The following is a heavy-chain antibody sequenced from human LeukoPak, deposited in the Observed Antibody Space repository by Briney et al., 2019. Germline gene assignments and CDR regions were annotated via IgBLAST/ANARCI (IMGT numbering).Heavy chain of an antibody. Sequence: GASVKVSCKASGYTFTGYYMHWVRQAPGQGLEWMGWINPNSGGTNYAQKFQGRVTMTRDTSISTAYMELSRLRSDDTAVYYCARDREKSTVVTHLDYRGQGTLVTVSS. CDR1: GYTFTGYY. D-gene: IGHD4-23*01. J-gene: IGHJ4*02. V-gene: IGHV1-2*02. CDR3: ARDREKSTVVTHLDY. CDR2: INPNSGGT.